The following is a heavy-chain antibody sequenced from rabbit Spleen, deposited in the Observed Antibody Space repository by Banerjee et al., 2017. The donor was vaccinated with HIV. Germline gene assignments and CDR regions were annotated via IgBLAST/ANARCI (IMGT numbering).Heavy chain of an antibody. CDR3: TRNSSSDSRYWTWLNL. J-gene: IGHJ2*01. CDR1: GFSFSSFF. CDR2: INTGSGST. V-gene: IGHV1S45*01. Sequence: QEQLEESGGDLVKPEGSLTLTCTASGFSFSSFFMCWVRQAPGKGPEWIGCINTGSGSTWYASWAKGRFTISKASSTTVTLQMTSLTAADTATYFCTRNSSSDSRYWTWLNLWGPGTLVTVS. D-gene: IGHD1-1*01.